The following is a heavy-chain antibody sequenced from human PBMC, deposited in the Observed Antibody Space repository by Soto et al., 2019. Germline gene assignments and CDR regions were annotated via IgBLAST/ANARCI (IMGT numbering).Heavy chain of an antibody. D-gene: IGHD2-15*01. CDR1: GFTFSSYG. CDR3: AKDRPTEDCSGGRRTSSLDY. Sequence: GGSLRLSCAASGFTFSSYGMHWVRQAPGKGLEWVAVISYDGSNKYYADSVKGRFTISRDNSKNTLYLQMNSLRAEDTAVYYCAKDRPTEDCSGGRRTSSLDYWGQGTLVTVYS. J-gene: IGHJ4*02. V-gene: IGHV3-30*18. CDR2: ISYDGSNK.